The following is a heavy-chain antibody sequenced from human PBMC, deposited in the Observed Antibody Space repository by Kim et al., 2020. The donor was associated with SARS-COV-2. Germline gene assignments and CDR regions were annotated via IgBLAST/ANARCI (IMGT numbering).Heavy chain of an antibody. J-gene: IGHJ4*02. Sequence: GGSLRLSCAASGFNFNAYVMHWVRQAPGKGLEWVAVIWCDGSRIYYVDSVKGRFTISRDSSKSTVYLQMNNLRADDTAVYYCARDRAGRSMDYWGQGTL. D-gene: IGHD6-6*01. V-gene: IGHV3-33*01. CDR1: GFNFNAYV. CDR3: ARDRAGRSMDY. CDR2: IWCDGSRI.